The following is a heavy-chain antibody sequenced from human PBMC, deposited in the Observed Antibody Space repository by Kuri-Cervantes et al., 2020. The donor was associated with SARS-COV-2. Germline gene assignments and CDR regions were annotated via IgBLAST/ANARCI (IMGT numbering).Heavy chain of an antibody. V-gene: IGHV3-30-3*01. CDR1: GFTFSSYA. CDR3: ARESRQLVRGWYFDY. Sequence: GESLKIACAASGFTFSSYAMHWVRQAPGKGMEWVAVISYDGSNKYYADSVKGRFTISRDNSKNTLYLQMNSLRAEDTAVYYCARESRQLVRGWYFDYWGQGNRVTVSS. CDR2: ISYDGSNK. J-gene: IGHJ4*02. D-gene: IGHD6-6*01.